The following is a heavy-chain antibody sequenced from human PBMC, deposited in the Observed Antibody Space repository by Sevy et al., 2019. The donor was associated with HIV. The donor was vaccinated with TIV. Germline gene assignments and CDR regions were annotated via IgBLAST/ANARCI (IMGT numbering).Heavy chain of an antibody. V-gene: IGHV3-48*01. D-gene: IGHD2-2*01. Sequence: GGSLRLSCAASGITFSSYSMNWVRQAPGKGLEWVSYISSSSSTINYADSVKGRFTISRDNAKNSLYLQMNSLRAEDTAVYYCARPQIVVPAARGLDVWGKGTTVTVSS. CDR3: ARPQIVVPAARGLDV. CDR2: ISSSSSTI. CDR1: GITFSSYS. J-gene: IGHJ6*04.